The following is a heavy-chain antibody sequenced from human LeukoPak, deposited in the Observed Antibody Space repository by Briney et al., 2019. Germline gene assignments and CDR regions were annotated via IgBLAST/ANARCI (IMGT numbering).Heavy chain of an antibody. V-gene: IGHV4-59*01. Sequence: SETLSLTCTVSGGSISSYYWSWIRQPPGKRLEWIVYIYYSGSTNYNPSLKSRVTISVDTSKNQFSLKLSSVTAADTAVYYCARNIYGDYYYYYYMDVWGKGTTVTVSS. J-gene: IGHJ6*03. CDR2: IYYSGST. CDR1: GGSISSYY. CDR3: ARNIYGDYYYYYYMDV. D-gene: IGHD4-17*01.